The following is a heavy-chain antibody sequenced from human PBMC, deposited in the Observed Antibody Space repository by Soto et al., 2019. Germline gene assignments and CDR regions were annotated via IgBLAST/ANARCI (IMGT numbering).Heavy chain of an antibody. CDR3: ARDQSVTGTTFEYYYYGMDV. CDR2: IIPIFGTA. Sequence: SVKVSCKASGGTFSSYAISWVRQAPGQGLEWMGGIIPIFGTANYAQKFQGRVTITADESTSTAYMELGSLRSEDTAVYYCARDQSVTGTTFEYYYYGMDVWGQGATVTVSS. V-gene: IGHV1-69*13. CDR1: GGTFSSYA. J-gene: IGHJ6*02. D-gene: IGHD1-7*01.